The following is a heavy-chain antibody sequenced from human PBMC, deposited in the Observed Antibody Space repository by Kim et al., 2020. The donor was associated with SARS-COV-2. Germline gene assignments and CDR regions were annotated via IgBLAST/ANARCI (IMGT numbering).Heavy chain of an antibody. CDR3: ARLSSSAREL. J-gene: IGHJ3*01. CDR2: IYYSGST. Sequence: SETLSLTCTVSGGSISSSSYYWGWIRQPPGKGLEWIGYIYYSGSTYYNPSLKSRVTISVDTSKNQFSLKLSSVTAADTAVYYCARLSSSARELWGQGTM. D-gene: IGHD6-6*01. CDR1: GGSISSSSYY. V-gene: IGHV4-39*01.